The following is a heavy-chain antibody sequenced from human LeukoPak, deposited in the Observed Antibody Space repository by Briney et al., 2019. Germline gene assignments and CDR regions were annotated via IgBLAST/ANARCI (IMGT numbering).Heavy chain of an antibody. J-gene: IGHJ4*02. CDR3: AKRGVVIRVFLVGLHKEAYYFDS. Sequence: GGSLRHSCAVSGITLSNYGMSWVRQAPGKGLEWVARLSGRGGGTNYADSVQGRFTISRDNPKNTLYLQMNSLRDQDTAVYFCAKRGVVIRVFLVGLHKEAYYFDSWGQGALVTVSS. V-gene: IGHV3-23*01. D-gene: IGHD3-10*01. CDR1: GITLSNYG. CDR2: LSGRGGGT.